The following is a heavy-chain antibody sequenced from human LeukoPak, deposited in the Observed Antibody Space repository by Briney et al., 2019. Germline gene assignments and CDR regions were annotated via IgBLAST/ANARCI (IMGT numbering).Heavy chain of an antibody. D-gene: IGHD3-10*01. CDR3: ARASRGYDFDY. J-gene: IGHJ4*02. CDR2: IYSGGTT. V-gene: IGHV3-53*01. Sequence: GGSLRLSCAASGFNVSSKYMSWVRQAPGKGLEWVAVIYSGGTTYYAESVKGRFTISRDNSNNTLFLQMNSLRAEDTALYYCARASRGYDFDYWGQGSLVTVSS. CDR1: GFNVSSKY.